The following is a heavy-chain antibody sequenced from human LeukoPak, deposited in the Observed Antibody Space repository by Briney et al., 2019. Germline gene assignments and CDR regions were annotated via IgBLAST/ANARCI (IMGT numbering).Heavy chain of an antibody. V-gene: IGHV1-46*01. J-gene: IGHJ6*03. CDR2: ITPTSGST. CDR3: ARAGDDEESYYYMDV. D-gene: IGHD3-16*01. CDR1: GYTFTSYF. Sequence: ASVKVSCKASGYTFTSYFIHWVRQAPGQGLEWMGLITPTSGSTIYAQKFQGRVTMTRDTSTTTVYMELSSRISGDTAVYYCARAGDDEESYYYMDVWGRGTKVTVSS.